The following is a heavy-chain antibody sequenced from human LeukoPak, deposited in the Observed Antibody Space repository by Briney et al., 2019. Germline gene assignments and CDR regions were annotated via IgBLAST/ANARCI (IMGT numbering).Heavy chain of an antibody. CDR2: ISSSSSYI. CDR1: GFTFSSYS. Sequence: GGSLRLSCAASGFTFSSYSMTWVRQAPGKGLEWVSSISSSSSYIYYADSVKGRFTISRDNAKNSLYLQMNSLRAEDTAVYYCARGSAGEYYDFWSGYSGTPYYYYGMDVWGQGTTVTVSS. D-gene: IGHD3-3*01. J-gene: IGHJ6*02. V-gene: IGHV3-21*01. CDR3: ARGSAGEYYDFWSGYSGTPYYYYGMDV.